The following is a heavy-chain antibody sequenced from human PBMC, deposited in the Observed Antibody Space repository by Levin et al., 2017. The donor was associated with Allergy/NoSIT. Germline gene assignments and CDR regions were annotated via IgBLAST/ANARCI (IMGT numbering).Heavy chain of an antibody. CDR3: ARAIRYGSGSYYDYYYYGMDV. V-gene: IGHV3-33*01. D-gene: IGHD3-10*01. J-gene: IGHJ6*02. Sequence: SCAASGFTFSSYGMHWVRQAPGKGLEWVAVIWYDGSNKYYADSVKGRFTISRDNSKNTLYLQMNSLRAEDTAVYYCARAIRYGSGSYYDYYYYGMDVWGQGTTVTVSS. CDR2: IWYDGSNK. CDR1: GFTFSSYG.